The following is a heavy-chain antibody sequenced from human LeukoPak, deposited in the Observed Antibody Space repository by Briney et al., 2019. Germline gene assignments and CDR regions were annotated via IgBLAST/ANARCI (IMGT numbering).Heavy chain of an antibody. D-gene: IGHD6-19*01. CDR1: GYTFTSYG. Sequence: ASVKVSCKASGYTFTSYGISWVRQAPGQGREGRGWISAYNGNTNYAQKLQGRVTMTTDTSTSTAYMELRSLRSDDTAVYYCARERVAVAGTSFYWFDPWGQGTLVTVSS. CDR3: ARERVAVAGTSFYWFDP. V-gene: IGHV1-18*01. J-gene: IGHJ5*02. CDR2: ISAYNGNT.